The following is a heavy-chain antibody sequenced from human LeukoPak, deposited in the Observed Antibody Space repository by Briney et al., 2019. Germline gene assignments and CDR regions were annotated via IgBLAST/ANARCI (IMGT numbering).Heavy chain of an antibody. CDR1: GGSISSHY. J-gene: IGHJ4*02. CDR2: IYYSGST. V-gene: IGHV4-59*11. D-gene: IGHD2-2*03. CDR3: AVMDPPSDY. Sequence: SETLSLTCTVSGGSISSHYWSWIRQPPGKGLEWIGYIYYSGSTNYNPSLKSRVTISIDTSKNQFSLKMNSVTAADTAIYYCAVMDPPSDYWGQGTLVTVSS.